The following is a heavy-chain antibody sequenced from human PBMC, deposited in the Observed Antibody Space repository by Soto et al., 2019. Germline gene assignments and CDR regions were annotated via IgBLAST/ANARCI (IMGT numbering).Heavy chain of an antibody. J-gene: IGHJ3*02. CDR2: LYSTDGT. V-gene: IGHV3-53*01. CDR3: ASWLLREHAFDI. Sequence: GGSLRLSCAASGFTFSGKKYLTWVRQAPGKGLEWVSGLYSTDGTYYADSVRGRFSTSKDNSKNTFHLQLNSLGPDDTAVYYCASWLLREHAFDIWGLGTMVTV. D-gene: IGHD2-15*01. CDR1: GFTFSGKKY.